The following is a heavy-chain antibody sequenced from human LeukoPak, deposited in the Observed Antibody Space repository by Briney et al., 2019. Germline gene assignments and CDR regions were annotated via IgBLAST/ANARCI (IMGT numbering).Heavy chain of an antibody. J-gene: IGHJ4*02. CDR3: ARQPYNSDTSGHFDY. CDR1: GGSISSSSYY. Sequence: PSETLSLTCTVSGGSISSSSYYWVWIRQPPGKGLEWIATIYYSGNTYYNPSLKSRLSMSVDTSKSQFSLKMNSVTAADAAVYYCARQPYNSDTSGHFDYWGQGTLVTVSS. V-gene: IGHV4-39*01. CDR2: IYYSGNT. D-gene: IGHD3-22*01.